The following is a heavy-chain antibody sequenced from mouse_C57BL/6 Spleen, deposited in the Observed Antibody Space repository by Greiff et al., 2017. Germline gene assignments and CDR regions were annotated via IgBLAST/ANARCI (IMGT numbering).Heavy chain of an antibody. CDR2: INPSNGGT. D-gene: IGHD1-1*01. Sequence: QVQLQQPGTELVKPGASVKLSCKASGYTFTSYWMHWVKQRPGQGLEWIGNINPSNGGTNYNETFKGKATMTVDKSSSSAYMQLSSLTSEDSAVYDCARAYYYGSSSFAYWGQGTLVTVSA. CDR3: ARAYYYGSSSFAY. CDR1: GYTFTSYW. J-gene: IGHJ3*01. V-gene: IGHV1-53*01.